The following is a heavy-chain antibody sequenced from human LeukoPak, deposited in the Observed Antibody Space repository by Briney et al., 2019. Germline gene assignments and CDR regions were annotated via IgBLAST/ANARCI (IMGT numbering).Heavy chain of an antibody. CDR2: IYGGGQT. CDR1: GFTVSNSY. D-gene: IGHD3-22*01. CDR3: VRDAYSSGYYYRQDY. V-gene: IGHV3-66*01. Sequence: PRGSLRLSCADSGFTVSNSYMSWVRQAPGKGLEWVSVIYGGGQTYYTDSVRDRFTNSRDNSKSTLYLKMTSLRAEDTAVYYCVRDAYSSGYYYRQDYWGQGTLVTVSS. J-gene: IGHJ4*02.